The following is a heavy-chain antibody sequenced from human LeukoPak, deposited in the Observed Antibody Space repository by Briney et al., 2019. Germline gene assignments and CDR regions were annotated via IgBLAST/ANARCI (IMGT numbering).Heavy chain of an antibody. CDR1: RFTFSSYS. D-gene: IGHD2-15*01. J-gene: IGHJ4*02. CDR2: ISSSSSYI. Sequence: GGSLRLSCAASRFTFSSYSMNWVRQAPGKGLEWVSSISSSSSYIYYADSVKGRFTISRDNAKNSLYLQMNSLRAEDTAVYYCARAQVVVAAMGSWGQGTLVTVSS. V-gene: IGHV3-21*01. CDR3: ARAQVVVAAMGS.